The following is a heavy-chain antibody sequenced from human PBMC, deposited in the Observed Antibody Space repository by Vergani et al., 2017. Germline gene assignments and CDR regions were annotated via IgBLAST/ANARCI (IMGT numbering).Heavy chain of an antibody. CDR2: IKQDGSEK. CDR3: ARDPHHYYDSSGLNPIDY. V-gene: IGHV3-7*01. J-gene: IGHJ4*02. D-gene: IGHD3-22*01. Sequence: VQLVESGGGVVQPGRSLRLSCAASGFTFSSYGMHWVRQAPGKGLEWVANIKQDGSEKYYVDSVKGRFTISRDNAKNSLYLQMNSLRAEDTAVYYCARDPHHYYDSSGLNPIDYWGQGTLVTVSS. CDR1: GFTFSSYG.